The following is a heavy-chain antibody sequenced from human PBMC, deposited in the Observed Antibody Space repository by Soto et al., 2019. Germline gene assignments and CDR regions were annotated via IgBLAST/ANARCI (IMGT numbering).Heavy chain of an antibody. V-gene: IGHV1-3*04. CDR1: GYGFTKYS. D-gene: IGHD2-8*01. CDR3: ARAGNCTNGVCYTPGFDY. CDR2: INTDNGKT. J-gene: IGHJ4*02. Sequence: ASVKVSCKASGYGFTKYSIHWVRQAPGQRPEWMGWINTDNGKTRDSQRFQDRVTLTRDTSANTAYMELSSLTYEDTAVYYCARAGNCTNGVCYTPGFDYWGQGTLVTVSS.